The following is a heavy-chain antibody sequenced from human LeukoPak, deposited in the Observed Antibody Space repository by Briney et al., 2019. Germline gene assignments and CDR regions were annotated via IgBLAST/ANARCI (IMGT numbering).Heavy chain of an antibody. V-gene: IGHV3-9*03. J-gene: IGHJ3*02. Sequence: GRSLRLSCAASGFTFDDYAMHWVRQAPGKGLEWVSGISWNSGSIGYADSVKGRFTISRDNAKNSLYLQMNSQRAEDMALYYCAKGYYYDSSGYFDAFDIWGQGTMVTVSS. CDR3: AKGYYYDSSGYFDAFDI. CDR1: GFTFDDYA. CDR2: ISWNSGSI. D-gene: IGHD3-22*01.